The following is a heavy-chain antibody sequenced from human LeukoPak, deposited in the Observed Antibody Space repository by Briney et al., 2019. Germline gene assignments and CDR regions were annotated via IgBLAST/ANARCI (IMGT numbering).Heavy chain of an antibody. D-gene: IGHD3-22*01. CDR1: GFTFSVFA. V-gene: IGHV3-49*04. CDR2: IRSSPNGGTT. Sequence: PGGSLRLSCTTPGFTFSVFAINWVRQAPGKGLEWAGLIRSSPNGGTTEYGASVKGRFIISRDDSKNIAYLQMNSLKTEDTAVYYCTRNYNTQDFDYWGQGILVTVSS. J-gene: IGHJ4*02. CDR3: TRNYNTQDFDY.